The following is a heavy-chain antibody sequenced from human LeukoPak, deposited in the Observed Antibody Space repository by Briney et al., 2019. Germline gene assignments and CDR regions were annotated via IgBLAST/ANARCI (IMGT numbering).Heavy chain of an antibody. J-gene: IGHJ6*02. CDR2: INVGNGNT. D-gene: IGHD1-26*01. V-gene: IGHV1-3*01. Sequence: ASVKVSCKASGCTFSTYAIHWVRQAPGQRLEWMGWINVGNGNTKHSQNLQGRVTITRDTSASTAYMELSSLRYEDTAVYYCARWDSGYGMDVWGQGTTVTVSS. CDR3: ARWDSGYGMDV. CDR1: GCTFSTYA.